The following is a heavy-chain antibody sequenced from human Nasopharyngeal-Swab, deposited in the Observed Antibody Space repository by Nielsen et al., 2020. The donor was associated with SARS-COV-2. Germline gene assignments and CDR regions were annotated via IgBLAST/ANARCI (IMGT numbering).Heavy chain of an antibody. CDR3: AKDTGIAVAAIDY. CDR1: GFTFSNYG. V-gene: IGHV3-30*18. D-gene: IGHD6-19*01. J-gene: IGHJ4*02. Sequence: GESLKISCAASGFTFSNYGMHWVRQAPGKGPEWVAVISYDGSNKYYADSVKGRFTISRDNSKNTLYLQMNSLRAEDTAVYYCAKDTGIAVAAIDYWGQGTLVTVSS. CDR2: ISYDGSNK.